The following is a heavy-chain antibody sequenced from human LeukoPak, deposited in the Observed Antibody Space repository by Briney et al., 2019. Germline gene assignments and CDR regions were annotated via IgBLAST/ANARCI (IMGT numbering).Heavy chain of an antibody. V-gene: IGHV4-59*08. CDR2: ICYSGST. CDR3: ARHGGRDGYNYRY. J-gene: IGHJ4*02. CDR1: GGSISSYY. Sequence: KPSETLSFTCAVSGGSISSYYWSWIRQPPGKGLEWSGNICYSGSTNYNPSLKSRVTISVDTSKNQFSLKLSSVTAADTAVYYCARHGGRDGYNYRYWGQGTLVTVSS. D-gene: IGHD5-24*01.